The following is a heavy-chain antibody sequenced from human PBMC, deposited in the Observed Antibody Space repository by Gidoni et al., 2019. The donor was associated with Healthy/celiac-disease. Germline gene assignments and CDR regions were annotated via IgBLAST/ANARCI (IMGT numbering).Heavy chain of an antibody. CDR3: ARGKGIAAFDY. Sequence: EVQLVESGGGWVRPGGPRRLSGAAPGSTFSSYAMNWVRRAPGKGLEWVSYISSSSSTIYYADSVKGRFTISRDNAKNSLYLQMNSLRAEDTAVYYCARGKGIAAFDYWGQGTLVTVSS. V-gene: IGHV3-48*01. CDR1: GSTFSSYA. CDR2: ISSSSSTI. D-gene: IGHD6-13*01. J-gene: IGHJ4*02.